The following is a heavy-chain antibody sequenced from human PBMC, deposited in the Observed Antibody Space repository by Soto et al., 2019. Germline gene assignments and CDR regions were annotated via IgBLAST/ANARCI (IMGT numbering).Heavy chain of an antibody. Sequence: ELQLVESGGGLVQPGGSLRLSCAASGFTFSNFWIHWVRQAPGKGLVWVSGISGDGTTATYADSVKGRFTTSRDNAKNTLDLQMNSLRAEDTAVYYCARSLARTYYYYFMDVWGKGTRVTVSS. CDR1: GFTFSNFW. CDR3: ARSLARTYYYYFMDV. CDR2: ISGDGTTA. V-gene: IGHV3-74*03. J-gene: IGHJ6*03.